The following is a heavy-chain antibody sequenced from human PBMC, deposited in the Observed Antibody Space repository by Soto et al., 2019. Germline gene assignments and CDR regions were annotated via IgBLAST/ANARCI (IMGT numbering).Heavy chain of an antibody. CDR3: ARTLAYCGGDCYGRHNDAFDI. J-gene: IGHJ3*02. D-gene: IGHD2-21*02. CDR2: MNPNSGNT. CDR1: GYTFTTYD. V-gene: IGHV1-8*01. Sequence: QVQLVQSGAEVKKPGASVKVSCKASGYTFTTYDVNWVRQATGQGPEWMGWMNPNSGNTGYAQKFQGRVTMTRNTSISTAYRELSSLRSEDTAVYYCARTLAYCGGDCYGRHNDAFDIWGQGTMVTVSS.